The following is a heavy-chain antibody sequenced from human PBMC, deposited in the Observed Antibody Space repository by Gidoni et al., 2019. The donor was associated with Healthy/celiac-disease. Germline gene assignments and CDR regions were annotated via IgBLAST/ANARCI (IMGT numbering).Heavy chain of an antibody. CDR1: GGTFSIYA. V-gene: IGHV1-69*04. D-gene: IGHD2-21*02. Sequence: QVQLVQSGAEVKKPGSSVKVSCKASGGTFSIYAISWVRQAPGQGLEWRGRIIPILGKANYAQKFPGRFTITADKSTSTAYIELSSLRSEGTAVYYCARVVVVTAIPTTWGQGTLVTVSS. J-gene: IGHJ4*02. CDR2: IIPILGKA. CDR3: ARVVVVTAIPTT.